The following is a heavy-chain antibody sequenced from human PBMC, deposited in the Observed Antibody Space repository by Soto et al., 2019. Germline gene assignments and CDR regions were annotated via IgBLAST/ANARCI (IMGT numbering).Heavy chain of an antibody. D-gene: IGHD3-3*01. J-gene: IGHJ4*02. CDR3: ARGAGYYDFWSGYWGSPYFDY. V-gene: IGHV4-61*01. CDR2: ISYSGST. Sequence: SETLSLTCPVSGGSVSSGSYYWDWIRQPPGKGLEWIGYISYSGSTSYNPSLKSRVTISVDTSKNQFSLKLSSVTAADTAVYYCARGAGYYDFWSGYWGSPYFDYWGQGTLVTVSS. CDR1: GGSVSSGSYY.